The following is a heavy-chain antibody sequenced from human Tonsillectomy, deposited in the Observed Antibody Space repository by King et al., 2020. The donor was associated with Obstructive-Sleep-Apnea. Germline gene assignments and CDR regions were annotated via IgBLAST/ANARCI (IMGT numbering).Heavy chain of an antibody. CDR3: SGDLNDFWSGYPNWFDP. V-gene: IGHV3-21*01. CDR1: GFTFSSYS. Sequence: VQLVESGGGLVKPGGSLRLSCAASGFTFSSYSMNWVRQAPGKGLEWVSSISSSSSYIYYADSVKGRFTISRDNAKNSLYLQMTSLRAEDTAVYYCSGDLNDFWSGYPNWFDPRGQGTLVTVSS. J-gene: IGHJ5*02. D-gene: IGHD3-3*01. CDR2: ISSSSSYI.